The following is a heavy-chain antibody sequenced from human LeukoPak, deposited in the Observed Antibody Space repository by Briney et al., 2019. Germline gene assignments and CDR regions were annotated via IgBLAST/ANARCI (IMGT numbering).Heavy chain of an antibody. J-gene: IGHJ4*02. CDR3: AGYGDFFDY. V-gene: IGHV1-2*06. D-gene: IGHD4-17*01. CDR2: FNPNSGAT. Sequence: ASVKISCNKSGDTFTGNYMHWVRHAPGQRLEWMGRFNPNSGATNYAQTFHGRVTITRDTSISTAYVELGRRSSDDTAVYYCAGYGDFFDYWGQGTLVTVSS. CDR1: GDTFTGNY.